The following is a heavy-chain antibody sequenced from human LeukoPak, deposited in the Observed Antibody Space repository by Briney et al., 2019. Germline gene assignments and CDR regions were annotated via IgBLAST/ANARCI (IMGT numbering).Heavy chain of an antibody. CDR3: ASSGSYRFDY. J-gene: IGHJ4*02. CDR1: GFTFSSYS. Sequence: GGSLRLSCAASGFTFSSYSMNWVRQAPGKGLEWVSHITASGTAMFYADSVKGRFTISRDNAKNSLHLQMNSLRDEDTAVYYCASSGSYRFDYWGQGTLVTVSS. V-gene: IGHV3-48*02. CDR2: ITASGTAM. D-gene: IGHD1-26*01.